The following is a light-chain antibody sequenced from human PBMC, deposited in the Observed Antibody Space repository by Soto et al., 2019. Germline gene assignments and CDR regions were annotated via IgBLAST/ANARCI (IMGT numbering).Light chain of an antibody. CDR2: GAS. Sequence: EVVMTQSPATLSVSPGDKATLSCRASQSVSSHLAWYQQKPGQAPRLLIYGASTRASGVPARFSGSGSGTEFTLTISSLQSEDFAIYYCQQANSFPPLTFGGGTTVEIK. CDR3: QQANSFPPLT. V-gene: IGKV3-15*01. CDR1: QSVSSH. J-gene: IGKJ4*01.